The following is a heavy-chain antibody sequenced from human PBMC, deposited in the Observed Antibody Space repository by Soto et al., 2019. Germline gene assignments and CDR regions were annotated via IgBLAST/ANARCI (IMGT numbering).Heavy chain of an antibody. Sequence: EVQLLESGGGLVQPGGSLRLSSASSGFTFSSYAMSWVRQAPGKGLEWVSAISGSGGSTYYADSVKGRFTISRDNSKNTLYLQMNSLRAEDTAVYYCAKDQIGSTSLGMDVWGQGTTVTVSS. J-gene: IGHJ6*02. CDR2: ISGSGGST. CDR3: AKDQIGSTSLGMDV. D-gene: IGHD2-2*01. CDR1: GFTFSSYA. V-gene: IGHV3-23*01.